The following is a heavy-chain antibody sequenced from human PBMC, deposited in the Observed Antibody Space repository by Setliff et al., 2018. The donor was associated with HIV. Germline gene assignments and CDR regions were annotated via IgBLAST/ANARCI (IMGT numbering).Heavy chain of an antibody. D-gene: IGHD3-22*01. CDR1: GVSISNYY. CDR2: IYTDGST. V-gene: IGHV4-4*07. J-gene: IGHJ5*01. Sequence: SETLSLTCSVSGVSISNYYWSWIRQPAGKGLEWIGHIYTDGSTNFNPSLRSRVTISADTPKNQLSLKLTSVTAADTAVYYCAMLDTSDYFRNNWFDSWGQGTLVTVSS. CDR3: AMLDTSDYFRNNWFDS.